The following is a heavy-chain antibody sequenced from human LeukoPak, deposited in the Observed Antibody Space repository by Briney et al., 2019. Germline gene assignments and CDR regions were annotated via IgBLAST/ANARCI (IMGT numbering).Heavy chain of an antibody. CDR2: IYSGGTT. Sequence: GGSLRLSCAASAFNVSNNYMSWVRQAPGKGLEWVSVIYSGGTTHYADSVKGRFTISRDNSKNTLYLQMNSLRAEDTAVYYCARDGSGYGGYFDLWGQGTLVTVSS. CDR3: ARDGSGYGGYFDL. CDR1: AFNVSNNY. V-gene: IGHV3-53*01. D-gene: IGHD5-12*01. J-gene: IGHJ4*02.